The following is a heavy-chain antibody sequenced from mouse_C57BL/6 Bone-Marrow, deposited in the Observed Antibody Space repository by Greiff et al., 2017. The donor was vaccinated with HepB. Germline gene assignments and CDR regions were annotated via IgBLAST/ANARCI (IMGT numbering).Heavy chain of an antibody. CDR2: ISSGGDYI. Sequence: EVNLVESGEGLVKPGGSLKLSCAASGFTFSSYAMSWVRQTPEKRLEWVAYISSGGDYIYYADTVKGRFTISRDNARNTLYLQMSSLKSEDTAMYYCTRDDYGSSSGYFDVWGTGTTVTVSS. V-gene: IGHV5-9-1*02. CDR1: GFTFSSYA. J-gene: IGHJ1*03. CDR3: TRDDYGSSSGYFDV. D-gene: IGHD1-1*01.